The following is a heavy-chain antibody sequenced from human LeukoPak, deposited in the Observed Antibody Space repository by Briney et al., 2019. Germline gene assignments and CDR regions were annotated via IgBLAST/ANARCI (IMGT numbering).Heavy chain of an antibody. V-gene: IGHV1-18*01. J-gene: IGHJ4*02. CDR3: ARDKFSEWELGNFDY. CDR2: ISAYNGNT. Sequence: ASVKVSCKASGYTFTSYGISWVRQAPGQGLEWMGWISAYNGNTNYAQKLQDRVTMTTDTSTSTAYMELRSLRSDDTAVYYCARDKFSEWELGNFDYWGQGTLVTVSS. D-gene: IGHD1-26*01. CDR1: GYTFTSYG.